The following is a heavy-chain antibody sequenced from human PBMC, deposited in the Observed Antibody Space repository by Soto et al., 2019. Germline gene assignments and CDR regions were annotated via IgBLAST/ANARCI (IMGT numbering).Heavy chain of an antibody. J-gene: IGHJ4*02. Sequence: LRLSCTASGFTFGDYAMSWVRQAPGKGLEWVGFIRSKAYGGTTEYAASVKGRFTISRDDSKSIAYLQMNSLKTEDTAVYYCTRVSGTAMVSYYFDYWGQGTLVTVSS. V-gene: IGHV3-49*04. CDR3: TRVSGTAMVSYYFDY. CDR1: GFTFGDYA. D-gene: IGHD5-18*01. CDR2: IRSKAYGGTT.